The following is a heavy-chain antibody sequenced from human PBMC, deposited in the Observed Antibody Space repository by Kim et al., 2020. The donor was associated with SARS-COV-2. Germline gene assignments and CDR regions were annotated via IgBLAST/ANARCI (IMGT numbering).Heavy chain of an antibody. J-gene: IGHJ6*02. V-gene: IGHV1-69*13. D-gene: IGHD6-6*01. CDR3: ASIAARPQGYYYYGMDV. CDR2: IIPIFGTA. CDR1: GGTFSSYA. Sequence: SVKVSCKASGGTFSSYAISWVRQAPGQGLEWMGGIIPIFGTANYAQKFQGRVTITADESTSTAYMELSSLRSEDTAVYYCASIAARPQGYYYYGMDVWGQGTTVTVSS.